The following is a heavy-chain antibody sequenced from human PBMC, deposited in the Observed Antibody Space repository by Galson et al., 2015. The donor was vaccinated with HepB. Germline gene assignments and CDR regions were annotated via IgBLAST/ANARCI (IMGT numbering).Heavy chain of an antibody. CDR1: GFTFSSYA. V-gene: IGHV3-23*01. D-gene: IGHD3-22*01. CDR3: AKKGPSYDPSGFDY. J-gene: IGHJ4*02. CDR2: IVGSGVNT. Sequence: SLRLSCAASGFTFSSYAMSWVRQAPGKGLEWVSSIVGSGVNTDYADSVKGRFTISRDNSKNTLYLQINSLRAVDTAVYYCAKKGPSYDPSGFDYWGQGTLVTVSS.